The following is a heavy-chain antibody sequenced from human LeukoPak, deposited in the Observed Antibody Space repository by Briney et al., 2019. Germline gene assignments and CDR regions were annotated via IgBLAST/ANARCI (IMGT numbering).Heavy chain of an antibody. Sequence: GSVKVSCKASGYTFSNNGINWVRQATGQGLEWMGWMNPISGNAGFAQKFQGRVTITRITSISTAYMEMSSLRSDDTAVYYCVRGAKCSGADCDSTKEYVYYFDYWGQGTLVTVSS. V-gene: IGHV1-8*03. CDR3: VRGAKCSGADCDSTKEYVYYFDY. CDR2: MNPISGNA. J-gene: IGHJ4*02. CDR1: GYTFSNNG. D-gene: IGHD6-25*01.